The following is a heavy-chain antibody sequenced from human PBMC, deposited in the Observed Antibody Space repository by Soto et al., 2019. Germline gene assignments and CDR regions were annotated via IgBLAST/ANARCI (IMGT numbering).Heavy chain of an antibody. Sequence: PGGSLRLSCAASGFTVSSNYMSWVRQAPGKGLEWVSVICSGGSTYYADSVKGRFTISRDNSKNTLYLQMNSLRAEDTAVYYCARDSRSSGWSYYFDYWGQGTLVTVSS. CDR3: ARDSRSSGWSYYFDY. D-gene: IGHD6-19*01. CDR2: ICSGGST. J-gene: IGHJ4*02. CDR1: GFTVSSNY. V-gene: IGHV3-66*01.